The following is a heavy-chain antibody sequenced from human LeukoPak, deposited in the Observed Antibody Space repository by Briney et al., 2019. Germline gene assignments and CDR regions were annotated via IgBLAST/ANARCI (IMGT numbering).Heavy chain of an antibody. CDR1: GFSFADEA. CDR2: IRRKASGGAI. D-gene: IGHD6-25*01. V-gene: IGHV3-49*03. J-gene: IGHJ4*02. CDR3: SRAQSGSGLGY. Sequence: GGSLRLSCTTSGFSFADEALSWFRQAPGKGLEGVGFIRRKASGGAIEYAASVKGRFTISRDDSNGIAYLQMNSLRAEDTAVYYCSRAQSGSGLGYWGQGTLVTVSS.